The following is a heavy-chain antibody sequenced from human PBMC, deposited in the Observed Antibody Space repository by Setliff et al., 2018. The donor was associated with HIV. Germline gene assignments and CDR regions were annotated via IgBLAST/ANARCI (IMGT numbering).Heavy chain of an antibody. Sequence: SETLSLTCTVSGGSISNGYYYWSWIRQPAGKGLEWIGTMFYTGSAYYTPSLKSRVTISVDTSKNQFSLKLSSVTAADTAVYYCARQKTVTTYFDYWGQGTLVTVSS. J-gene: IGHJ4*02. D-gene: IGHD4-17*01. V-gene: IGHV4-39*01. CDR2: MFYTGSA. CDR3: ARQKTVTTYFDY. CDR1: GGSISNGYYY.